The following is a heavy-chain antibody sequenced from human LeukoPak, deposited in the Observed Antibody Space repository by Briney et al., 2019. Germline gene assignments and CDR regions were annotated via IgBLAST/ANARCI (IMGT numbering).Heavy chain of an antibody. CDR3: ARDGAPIAAAGRGAFDY. V-gene: IGHV3-48*04. CDR2: ISSSSSTI. D-gene: IGHD6-13*01. CDR1: GFTFSSYS. J-gene: IGHJ4*02. Sequence: GGSLRLSCAASGFTFSSYSMNWVRQAPGKGLEWVSYISSSSSTIYYADSVKGRFTISRDNAKNSLYLQMNSLRAEDTAVYYCARDGAPIAAAGRGAFDYWGQGTLVTVSS.